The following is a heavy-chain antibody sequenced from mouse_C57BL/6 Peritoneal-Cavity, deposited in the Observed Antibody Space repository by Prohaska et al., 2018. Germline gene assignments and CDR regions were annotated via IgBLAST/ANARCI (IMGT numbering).Heavy chain of an antibody. CDR2: INSDGIAI. CDR3: MRYGNYWYFDV. J-gene: IGHJ1*03. CDR1: GFTFSRFW. V-gene: IGHV11-2*01. D-gene: IGHD2-1*01. Sequence: EVQLLDTGGGLVQPGGSRGLSCEGSGFTFSRFWMSWVRQTPGKTLEWIGDINSDGIAINYAPSIKDRFTIFRDNDKSTLYLQMSNVRSEDTATYFCMRYGNYWYFDVWGTGTTVTVSS.